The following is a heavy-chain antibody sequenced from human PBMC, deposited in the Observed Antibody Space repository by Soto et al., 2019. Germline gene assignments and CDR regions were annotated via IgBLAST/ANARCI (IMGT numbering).Heavy chain of an antibody. D-gene: IGHD6-13*01. V-gene: IGHV1-18*01. CDR3: ARDLGQQLVDY. CDR2: ISAYNGNK. J-gene: IGHJ4*02. CDR1: GYSFTSYG. Sequence: ASVKVSCTDSGYSFTSYGISWVRQAPGQGLEWMGWISAYNGNKKYAQKLQGRVTMTTDTSTSTAYMELRSLRSDDTAVYYCARDLGQQLVDYWGQGTLVTVSS.